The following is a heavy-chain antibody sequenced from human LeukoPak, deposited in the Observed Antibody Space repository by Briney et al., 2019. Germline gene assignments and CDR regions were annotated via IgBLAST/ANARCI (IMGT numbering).Heavy chain of an antibody. J-gene: IGHJ6*02. CDR1: GYTFTSYA. V-gene: IGHV1-3*01. D-gene: IGHD6-13*01. Sequence: ASVKVSCKASGYTFTSYATHWVRQAPGQRLEWMGWLNAGNGNTKYSQKFQGRVTITRDTSANTAYMELSSLRSEDTAVYYCARGAFSAAGTWDYYYGMDVWGQGTTVTVSS. CDR2: LNAGNGNT. CDR3: ARGAFSAAGTWDYYYGMDV.